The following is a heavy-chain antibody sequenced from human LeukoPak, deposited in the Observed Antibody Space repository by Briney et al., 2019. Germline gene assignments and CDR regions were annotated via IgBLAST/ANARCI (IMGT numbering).Heavy chain of an antibody. CDR1: GGSINSTNHY. CDR3: ARQVTSSRRTPFDY. Sequence: SETLSLTCTVSGGSINSTNHYWGRIRQPPGKELEWIGTMYYSGSTYYNPSLKSRVTISVDTSKNQFSLKLSSVTAADTAIYYCARQVTSSRRTPFDYWGQGGLVSVSS. CDR2: MYYSGST. D-gene: IGHD6-13*01. J-gene: IGHJ4*02. V-gene: IGHV4-39*01.